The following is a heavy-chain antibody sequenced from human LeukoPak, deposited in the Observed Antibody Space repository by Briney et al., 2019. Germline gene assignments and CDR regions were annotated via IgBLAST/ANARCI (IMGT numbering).Heavy chain of an antibody. V-gene: IGHV3-64D*09. CDR3: ARASDSSGRDY. J-gene: IGHJ4*02. D-gene: IGHD3-22*01. Sequence: PGGSLRLSCSASGFTFSSYVMHWVRQAPGKGLEYVSAISSNGDSTYYADSVKGRFTISRDNSKNTLYLQMSSLRAEDTAVYYCARASDSSGRDYWGQGTLVTVSS. CDR1: GFTFSSYV. CDR2: ISSNGDST.